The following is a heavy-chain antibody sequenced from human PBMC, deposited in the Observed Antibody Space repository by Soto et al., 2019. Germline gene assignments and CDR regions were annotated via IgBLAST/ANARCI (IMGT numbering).Heavy chain of an antibody. V-gene: IGHV5-10-1*01. D-gene: IGHD2-15*01. Sequence: GESLKISCKGSGYSFTSYWISWVRQMPGKGLEWMGRIDPSDSYTNYSPSFQGHVTTSADKSISTAYLQWSSLKASDTAMYYCASTKKGYCSGGSCSNYYYYGMDVWGQGTTVTVSS. CDR2: IDPSDSYT. CDR1: GYSFTSYW. J-gene: IGHJ6*02. CDR3: ASTKKGYCSGGSCSNYYYYGMDV.